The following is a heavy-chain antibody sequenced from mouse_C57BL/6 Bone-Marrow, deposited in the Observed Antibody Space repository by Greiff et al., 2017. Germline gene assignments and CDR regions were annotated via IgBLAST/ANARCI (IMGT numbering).Heavy chain of an antibody. CDR1: GFTFTDYY. CDR3: ARDDEDDVDY. J-gene: IGHJ2*01. Sequence: EVKLVESGGGLVQPGGSLSLSCAASGFTFTDYYMSWVRQPPGKALEWLGFIRHKANGYTTEYSASVKGRFTIARDNSQSNLHLQMNALRAADSATYYCARDDEDDVDYGGQGTTLPVSS. V-gene: IGHV7-3*01. D-gene: IGHD2-12*01. CDR2: IRHKANGYTT.